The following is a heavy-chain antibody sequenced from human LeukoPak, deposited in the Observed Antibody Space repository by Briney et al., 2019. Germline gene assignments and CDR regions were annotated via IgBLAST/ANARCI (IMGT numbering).Heavy chain of an antibody. D-gene: IGHD2-15*01. Sequence: GGSLRLSCAASGFTFSSYSMNWVRQAPGKGLEWVSSISSSSSYIYYADSVKGRFTISRDNAKNSPYLQMNSLRAEDTAVYYCARGGVVVAAPDYWGQGTLVTVSS. V-gene: IGHV3-21*01. J-gene: IGHJ4*02. CDR1: GFTFSSYS. CDR2: ISSSSSYI. CDR3: ARGGVVVAAPDY.